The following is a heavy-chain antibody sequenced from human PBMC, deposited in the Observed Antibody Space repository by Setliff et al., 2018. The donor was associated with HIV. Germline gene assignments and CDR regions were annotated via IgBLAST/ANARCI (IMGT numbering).Heavy chain of an antibody. CDR2: ISAYNGNT. CDR1: GYTFTSYG. Sequence: ASVKVSCKVSGYTFTSYGISWVRQAPGQGLEWMGWISAYNGNTNYAQKLQGRVTMTTDTSTSTAYMELRSLRSDDTAVYYCARVGPMVRGVPASYYYGMDVWGQGTTVTVSS. CDR3: ARVGPMVRGVPASYYYGMDV. D-gene: IGHD3-10*01. J-gene: IGHJ6*02. V-gene: IGHV1-18*01.